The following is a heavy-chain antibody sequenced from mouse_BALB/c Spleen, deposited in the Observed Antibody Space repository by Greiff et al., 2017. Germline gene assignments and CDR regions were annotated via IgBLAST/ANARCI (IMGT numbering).Heavy chain of an antibody. CDR3: ARDEEFAY. CDR2: INPSTGYT. CDR1: GYTFTSYW. V-gene: IGHV1-7*01. Sequence: VQLQQSGAELAKPGASVKMSCKASGYTFTSYWMHWVKQRPGQGLEWIGYINPSTGYTEYNQKFKDKATLTADKSSSTAYMQLSSLTSEDSAVYYCARDEEFAYWGQGTLVTVSA. J-gene: IGHJ3*01.